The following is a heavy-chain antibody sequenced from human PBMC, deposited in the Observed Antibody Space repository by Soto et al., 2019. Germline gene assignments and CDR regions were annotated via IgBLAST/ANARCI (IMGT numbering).Heavy chain of an antibody. CDR1: GFTFSDYY. CDR3: AKGEMATTSYYYGMDV. CDR2: ISSSGSTI. V-gene: IGHV3-11*01. D-gene: IGHD5-12*01. Sequence: QVQLVESGGGLVKPGGSLRLSCAASGFTFSDYYMSWIRQAPGKGLEWVSYISSSGSTIYYADSVKGRFAISRDNAKNSLYLQMNSLRAEDTAVYYCAKGEMATTSYYYGMDVWGQGTTVTVSS. J-gene: IGHJ6*02.